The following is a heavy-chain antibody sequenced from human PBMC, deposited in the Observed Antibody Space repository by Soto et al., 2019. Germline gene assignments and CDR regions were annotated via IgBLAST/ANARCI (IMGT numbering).Heavy chain of an antibody. V-gene: IGHV4-30-4*01. CDR2: IYYSGST. CDR3: ARGGGGGSGSYSPGAYFDY. CDR1: GGSISSGDYY. J-gene: IGHJ4*02. D-gene: IGHD1-26*01. Sequence: QVQLQESGPGLVKPSQTLSLTCTVSGGSISSGDYYWSWIRQPPGKGLEWIGYIYYSGSTYYNPSLKSRVTTSVDLPKNQFSLKLSSVTAADTAVYYCARGGGGGSGSYSPGAYFDYWGQGTLVTVSS.